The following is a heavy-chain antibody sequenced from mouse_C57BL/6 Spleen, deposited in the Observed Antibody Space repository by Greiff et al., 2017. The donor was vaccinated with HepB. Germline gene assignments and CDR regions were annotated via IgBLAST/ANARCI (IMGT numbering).Heavy chain of an antibody. CDR2: IDPENGDT. Sequence: VQLKQSGAELVRPGASVKLSCTASGFNIKDDYMHWVKQRPEQGLEWIGWIDPENGDTEYASKFQGKATITADTSSNTAYLQLSSLTSEDTAVYYCTTERGNYWGQGTTLTVSS. J-gene: IGHJ2*01. CDR3: TTERGNY. CDR1: GFNIKDDY. V-gene: IGHV14-4*01.